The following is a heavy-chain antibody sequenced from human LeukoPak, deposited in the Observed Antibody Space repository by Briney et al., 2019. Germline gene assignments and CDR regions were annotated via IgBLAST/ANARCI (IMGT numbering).Heavy chain of an antibody. J-gene: IGHJ4*02. CDR1: GFTFRSYA. CDR3: ARGRGSYVNTPFDY. V-gene: IGHV3-30-3*01. CDR2: ISYDGSNK. Sequence: PGRSLRLSCAASGFTFRSYAMHWVRQAPGKGLEWVAVISYDGSNKYYADSVKGRFTISRDNSKNTLYLQMNSLRAEDTAVYYCARGRGSYVNTPFDYWGQGTLVTVSS. D-gene: IGHD1-26*01.